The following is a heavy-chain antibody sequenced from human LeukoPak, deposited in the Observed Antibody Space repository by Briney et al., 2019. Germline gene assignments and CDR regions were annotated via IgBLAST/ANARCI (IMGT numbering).Heavy chain of an antibody. CDR2: ISSSSTI. Sequence: GRSLRLSCAASGFTFSSYSMNWVRQAPGKGLEWVSYISSSSTIYYADSVKGRFTISRDNAKNSLYLQMNSLRDEDTAVYYCARAPYSGSYWALDYWGQGTLVTVSS. CDR3: ARAPYSGSYWALDY. CDR1: GFTFSSYS. J-gene: IGHJ4*02. V-gene: IGHV3-48*02. D-gene: IGHD1-26*01.